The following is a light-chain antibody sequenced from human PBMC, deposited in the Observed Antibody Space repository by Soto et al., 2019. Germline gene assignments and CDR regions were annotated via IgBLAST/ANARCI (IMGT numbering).Light chain of an antibody. Sequence: QSVLTQPPSVSEAPRQRVTISCSGSSSNIGNNAVNWYQQLPGKAPKLLIYYDDLLPSGVSDRFSGSKSGTSASLAISGLKTTDEADYYCAAWDDSLNGVVFGGGTKLTVL. J-gene: IGLJ2*01. V-gene: IGLV1-36*01. CDR3: AAWDDSLNGVV. CDR1: SSNIGNNA. CDR2: YDD.